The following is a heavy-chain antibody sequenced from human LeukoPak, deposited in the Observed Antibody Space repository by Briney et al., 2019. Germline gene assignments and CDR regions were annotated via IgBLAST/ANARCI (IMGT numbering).Heavy chain of an antibody. D-gene: IGHD2/OR15-2a*01. V-gene: IGHV3-21*01. CDR3: AREGFYGGFDY. CDR1: GFTFSFYS. Sequence: GGSLRLSCAASGFTFSFYSMIWVRQAPGKGLEWVSSISSDSRYIYYADSVKGRFTISRDNAKNSLYLQMNSLRAEDTAVYYCAREGFYGGFDYWGQGTLVTVSS. J-gene: IGHJ4*02. CDR2: ISSDSRYI.